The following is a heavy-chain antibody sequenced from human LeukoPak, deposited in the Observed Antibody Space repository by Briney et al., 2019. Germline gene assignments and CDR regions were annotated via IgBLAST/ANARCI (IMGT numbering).Heavy chain of an antibody. Sequence: ASVKVSCKASGYAFTSYDINWVRQATGQGLEWMGYMNPNSGNTVSAQKFQGRVTMTRDTSISTAYMELSSLRSEDTAVYYCARPIDSSGYHWFDPWGQGTLVTVSS. V-gene: IGHV1-8*01. CDR1: GYAFTSYD. CDR3: ARPIDSSGYHWFDP. CDR2: MNPNSGNT. J-gene: IGHJ5*02. D-gene: IGHD3-22*01.